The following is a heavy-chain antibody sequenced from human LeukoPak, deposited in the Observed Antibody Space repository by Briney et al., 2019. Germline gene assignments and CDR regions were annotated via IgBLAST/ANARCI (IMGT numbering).Heavy chain of an antibody. J-gene: IGHJ3*02. CDR2: IIPIFGTA. CDR1: GGTFSSYA. V-gene: IGHV1-69*13. CDR3: ARDPPKRDAFDI. Sequence: ASVKVSCKASGGTFSSYAISWVRQAPGQGLEWMGGIIPIFGTANYAQKFQGRVTITADESTSTAYMELSSLRSEDTAVYYCARDPPKRDAFDIWGQGTMVTVSS.